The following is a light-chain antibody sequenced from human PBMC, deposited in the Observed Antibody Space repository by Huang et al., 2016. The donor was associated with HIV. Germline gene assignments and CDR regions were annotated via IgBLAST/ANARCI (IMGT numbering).Light chain of an antibody. CDR2: GAS. V-gene: IGKV3-15*01. CDR1: QSVSSN. CDR3: QQYNNWPPGT. J-gene: IGKJ3*01. Sequence: IVMTQSPATLSVSPGERATLSCRASQSVSSNLAWYQQKPGQAPRLLIYGASTRAAGSPARFSGSGSGTEFTLTISSLQSEDFAVYYCQQYNNWPPGTFGPGTKVYIK.